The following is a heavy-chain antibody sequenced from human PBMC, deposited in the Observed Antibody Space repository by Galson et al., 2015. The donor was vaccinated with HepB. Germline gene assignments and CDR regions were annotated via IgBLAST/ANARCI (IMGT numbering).Heavy chain of an antibody. Sequence: QSGAEVKKPGESLKISCKASGFTFTKYWMHWVRQAPGQGLQWMGIINPSGDTTNYAQEFQGRVTLTRDTSTSTVYMELSSLRSEDAAIYFCARDNSDWISGVQGWWFDPWGQGTLVTVSP. J-gene: IGHJ5*02. D-gene: IGHD3-3*01. V-gene: IGHV1-46*01. CDR1: GFTFTKYW. CDR3: ARDNSDWISGVQGWWFDP. CDR2: INPSGDTT.